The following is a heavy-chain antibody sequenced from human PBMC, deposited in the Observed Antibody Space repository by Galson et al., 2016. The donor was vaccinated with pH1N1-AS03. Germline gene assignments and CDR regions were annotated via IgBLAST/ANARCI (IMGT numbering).Heavy chain of an antibody. CDR1: GGSMTSPDW. Sequence: ETLSLTCAVSGGSMTSPDWWTWVRQPPGRGLEWIGEVHYSGTTSYNPSLNSRVTMSIDKSNNQFPLNLGSVTAADTAVYFCASAGYHTPGYHYWGQGALVTVSS. D-gene: IGHD3-16*02. CDR3: ASAGYHTPGYHY. J-gene: IGHJ4*02. V-gene: IGHV4-4*01. CDR2: VHYSGTT.